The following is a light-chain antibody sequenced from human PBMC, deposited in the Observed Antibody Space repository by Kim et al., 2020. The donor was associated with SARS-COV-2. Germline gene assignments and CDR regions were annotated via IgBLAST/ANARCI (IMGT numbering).Light chain of an antibody. V-gene: IGLV3-1*01. CDR3: QAWDSSTAWV. CDR2: QDS. CDR1: KLGDKF. J-gene: IGLJ3*02. Sequence: VSPGQTASITCSGDKLGDKFACWYQQKPGQSPVLVIYQDSKRPSGIPERFSGSNSGNTATLTISGTQAMDEADYYCQAWDSSTAWVFGGGTQLTVL.